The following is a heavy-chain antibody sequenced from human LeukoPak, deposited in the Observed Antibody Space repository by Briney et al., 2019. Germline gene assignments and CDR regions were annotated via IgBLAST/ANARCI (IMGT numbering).Heavy chain of an antibody. CDR2: INPNSGGT. D-gene: IGHD3-9*01. Sequence: ASVKVSCKASGYTFTGYYMHWVRQAPGQGLEWMGWINPNSGGTNYAQKFQGRVTMTRDTSISTAYMELSRLRSDDTAVYYCARVGYDILTGYYGYFDYWGQGTLVTVSS. V-gene: IGHV1-2*02. CDR1: GYTFTGYY. CDR3: ARVGYDILTGYYGYFDY. J-gene: IGHJ4*02.